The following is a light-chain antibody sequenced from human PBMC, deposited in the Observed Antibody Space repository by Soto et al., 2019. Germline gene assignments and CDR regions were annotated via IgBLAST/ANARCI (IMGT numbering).Light chain of an antibody. CDR2: EVS. Sequence: QSALTQPPSASGSPGQSVTISCTGTSSDVGAYDYVSWYQQHPGKAPKLMIHEVSSRPSGVSTRFSGSKSANTASLTISGLQAEDEADYYCSSFTDSRAYVFGTGTKVTVL. CDR1: SSDVGAYDY. V-gene: IGLV2-14*01. CDR3: SSFTDSRAYV. J-gene: IGLJ1*01.